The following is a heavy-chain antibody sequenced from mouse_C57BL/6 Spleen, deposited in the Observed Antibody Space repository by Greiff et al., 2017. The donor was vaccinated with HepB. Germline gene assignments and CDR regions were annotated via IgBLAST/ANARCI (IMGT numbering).Heavy chain of an antibody. Sequence: VQLQQSGPGLVQPSQSLSITCTVSGFSLTSYGVHWVRQSPGKGLEWLGVIWSGGSPDYNAAFISRLSISKDNSKSQDFFKMNSLQADDTAIYYCARNKLRSNYAMDYWGQGTSVTVSS. CDR2: IWSGGSP. J-gene: IGHJ4*01. D-gene: IGHD1-1*01. CDR1: GFSLTSYG. CDR3: ARNKLRSNYAMDY. V-gene: IGHV2-2*01.